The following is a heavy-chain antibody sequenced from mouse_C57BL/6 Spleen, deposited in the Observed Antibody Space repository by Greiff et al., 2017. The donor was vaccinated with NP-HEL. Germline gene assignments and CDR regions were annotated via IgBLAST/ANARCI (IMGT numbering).Heavy chain of an antibody. CDR3: ASESYYGYDEGYAMDY. V-gene: IGHV5-6*01. CDR2: ISSGGSYT. J-gene: IGHJ4*01. CDR1: GFTFSSYG. Sequence: EVMLVESGGDLVKPGGSLKLSCAASGFTFSSYGMSWVRQTPDKRLEWVATISSGGSYTYYPDSVKGRFTISRDNAKNTLYLQMSSLKSEDTAMYYCASESYYGYDEGYAMDYWGQGTSVTVSS. D-gene: IGHD2-9*01.